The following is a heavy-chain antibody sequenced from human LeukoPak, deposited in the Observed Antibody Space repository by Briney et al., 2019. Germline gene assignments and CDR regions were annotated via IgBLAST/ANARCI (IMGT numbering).Heavy chain of an antibody. CDR2: IYTSGST. V-gene: IGHV4-61*02. D-gene: IGHD3-3*01. CDR3: ARARLKSDLDAFDT. Sequence: SQTLSLTCTVSGGSISSGSYYWSWIRQPAGKGLEWIGRIYTSGSTNYNPSLKSRVTISVDTSKNQFSLKLSSVTAAGTAVYYCARARLKSDLDAFDTWGQGTMVTVSS. CDR1: GGSISSGSYY. J-gene: IGHJ3*02.